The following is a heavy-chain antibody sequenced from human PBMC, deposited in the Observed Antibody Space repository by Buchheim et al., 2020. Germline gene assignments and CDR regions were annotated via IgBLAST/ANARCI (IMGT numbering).Heavy chain of an antibody. D-gene: IGHD1/OR15-1a*01. V-gene: IGHV3-72*01. CDR1: GITLSDHL. CDR3: TRDCFD. CDR2: SRTKVDNYIT. Sequence: EVHLVESGGGLVQPGGSLRLSCVGSGITLSDHLMDWVRQAPGKGLEYIGRSRTKVDNYITEYAASVKGRFTISRDASKNSFYLQMNSLRVEDTAVYFYTRDCFDWGQGSL. J-gene: IGHJ4*02.